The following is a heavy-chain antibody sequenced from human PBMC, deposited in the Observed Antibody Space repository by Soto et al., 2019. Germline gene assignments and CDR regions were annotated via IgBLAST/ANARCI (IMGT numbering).Heavy chain of an antibody. Sequence: XETLSLTCTVSGGSISSYYWSWIRQPPGKGLEWIGYIYYSGSTNYNPSLKSRVTISVDTSKNQFSLKLSSVTAADTAVYYCARSNGYKYYFDYWGQGTLVTVSS. V-gene: IGHV4-59*01. CDR1: GGSISSYY. D-gene: IGHD5-12*01. CDR3: ARSNGYKYYFDY. CDR2: IYYSGST. J-gene: IGHJ4*02.